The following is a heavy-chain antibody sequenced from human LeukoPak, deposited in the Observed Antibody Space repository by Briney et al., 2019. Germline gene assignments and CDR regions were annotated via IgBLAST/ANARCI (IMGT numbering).Heavy chain of an antibody. J-gene: IGHJ4*02. CDR3: ARAQFAGSGSFPFDY. CDR2: IWYDGSNK. V-gene: IGHV3-33*01. Sequence: GGSLRLSRAASGFTLSSYGMHRVRQAPGKGLGWGAVIWYDGSNKYYADSVKGRFTISRDNSKNTLYLQMNSLRAEDTAVYYCARAQFAGSGSFPFDYWGQGTLVTVSS. D-gene: IGHD3-10*01. CDR1: GFTLSSYG.